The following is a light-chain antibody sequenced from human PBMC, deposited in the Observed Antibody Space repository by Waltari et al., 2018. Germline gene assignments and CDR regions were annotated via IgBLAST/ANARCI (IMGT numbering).Light chain of an antibody. CDR3: QQYYTSPYT. J-gene: IGKJ2*01. CDR1: QSVLYSSNNKKY. Sequence: DIVMTQSPDSLAVSLGERATINCKSSQSVLYSSNNKKYLAWYQQKPGHPPKLLIYWASTRESWVPDRFSGSGSGTDFTLSISSLQAEDVAVYYCQQYYTSPYTFGQGTKLEIK. V-gene: IGKV4-1*01. CDR2: WAS.